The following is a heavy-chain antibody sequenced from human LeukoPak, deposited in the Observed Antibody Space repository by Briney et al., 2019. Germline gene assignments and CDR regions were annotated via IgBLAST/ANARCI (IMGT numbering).Heavy chain of an antibody. CDR2: IWYDGRSK. CDR1: GFTFSSYS. Sequence: GGSQTLSCVVSGFTFSSYSMKWVGEGRGKGKERVAVIWYDGRSKYSVDSVTAPFTISRDNSKTTLSLQMSGLRAEDTAVYYCARQRGSYDISGHFFTFYFYFWGQGTRVTFSS. J-gene: IGHJ4*02. V-gene: IGHV3-33*08. CDR3: ARQRGSYDISGHFFTFYFYF. D-gene: IGHD3-22*01.